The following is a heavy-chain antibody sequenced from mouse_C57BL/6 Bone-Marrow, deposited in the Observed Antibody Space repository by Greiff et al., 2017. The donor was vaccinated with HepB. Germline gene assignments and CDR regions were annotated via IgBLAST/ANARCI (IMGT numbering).Heavy chain of an antibody. CDR1: GYTFTSYW. J-gene: IGHJ2*01. V-gene: IGHV1-5*01. D-gene: IGHD1-1*01. CDR2: IYPGNSDT. Sequence: SGAELARPGASVKMSCKASGYTFTSYWMHWVNQRTGQGLEWIGAIYPGNSDTSYNQKFKGQTKLTADTSASTAYMKLSSLTDEDSAVYYGTSPFTSYFDYWGQGTTLTVSS. CDR3: TSPFTSYFDY.